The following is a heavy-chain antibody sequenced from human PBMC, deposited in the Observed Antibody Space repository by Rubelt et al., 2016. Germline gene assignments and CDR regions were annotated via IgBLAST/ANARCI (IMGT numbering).Heavy chain of an antibody. CDR3: ARVGAGDTYGFGDV. J-gene: IGHJ6*02. CDR1: GFTFSSNY. D-gene: IGHD5-18*01. V-gene: IGHV3-66*01. Sequence: VQLVESGGGVVQPGRSLRLSCAASGFTFSSNYMSWVRQAPGKGLEWVSVFYNGVNTYYADSVKGRFTTSRDNSKNTLYLQMNRLRAEDTAVYDCARVGAGDTYGFGDVWGQGTTVTVSS. CDR2: FYNGVNT.